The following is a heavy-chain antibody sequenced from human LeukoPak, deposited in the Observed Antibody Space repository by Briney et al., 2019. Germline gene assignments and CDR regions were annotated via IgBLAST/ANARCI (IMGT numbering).Heavy chain of an antibody. V-gene: IGHV3-7*01. CDR2: IKQDGSEK. CDR3: ARVQWELRGVGSYFEY. Sequence: GGSLRLSCVVSGFTFSSYWMSWVRQAPGKGREWVANIKQDGSEKYYVDSVTGRFTMSRDTAKNSLYLQMNSLRAEDTAVYYCARVQWELRGVGSYFEYWGQGALVTVSS. CDR1: GFTFSSYW. D-gene: IGHD1-26*01. J-gene: IGHJ4*02.